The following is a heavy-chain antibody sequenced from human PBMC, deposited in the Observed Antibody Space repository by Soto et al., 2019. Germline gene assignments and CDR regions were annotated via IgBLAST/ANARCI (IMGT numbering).Heavy chain of an antibody. CDR3: ATAHPMYYYGSETYFDY. CDR2: IYPGDSDT. D-gene: IGHD3-10*01. CDR1: GYSFNSYW. Sequence: EVQLVQSGAEVKKPGESLKISCKGSGYSFNSYWIGWVRQMPGKGLEWMGIIYPGDSDTRYSPSFQGQVTISADKSISTAYLQWSSLKASDTAMYYCATAHPMYYYGSETYFDYWGQGTLVTVSS. J-gene: IGHJ4*02. V-gene: IGHV5-51*03.